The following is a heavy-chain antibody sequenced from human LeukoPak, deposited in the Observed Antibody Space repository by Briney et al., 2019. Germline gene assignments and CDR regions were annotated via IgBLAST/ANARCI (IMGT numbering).Heavy chain of an antibody. CDR3: TRDSANYYFAF. Sequence: GGSLRLSCAASGFTFSSYAMSWVRQAPGKGLEWVSVIYAGGATYYADSVKGRFTISRDTSKNTVSLQMNDVTADDTAIYYCTRDSANYYFAFWGQGTLVTVSS. J-gene: IGHJ4*02. V-gene: IGHV3-66*01. CDR1: GFTFSSYA. D-gene: IGHD1-7*01. CDR2: IYAGGAT.